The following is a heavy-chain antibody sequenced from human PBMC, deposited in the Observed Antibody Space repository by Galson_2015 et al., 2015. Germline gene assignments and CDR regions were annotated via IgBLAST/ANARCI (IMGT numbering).Heavy chain of an antibody. CDR3: ARGPYLD. CDR2: IYSGGST. Sequence: SLRLSCAASGFTVSTNYMSWVRQAPGKGLVWVSVIYSGGSTYYADSVKGRFTISRDNSKNTLYLQMNSLSAQDTAVYYCARGPYLDWGQGTLVTVSS. V-gene: IGHV3-66*01. J-gene: IGHJ4*02. CDR1: GFTVSTNY.